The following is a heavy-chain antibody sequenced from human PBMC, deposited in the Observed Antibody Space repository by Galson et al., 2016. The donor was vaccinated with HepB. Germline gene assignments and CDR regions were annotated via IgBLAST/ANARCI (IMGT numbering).Heavy chain of an antibody. J-gene: IGHJ5*02. V-gene: IGHV3-21*01. CDR2: ISSSSTYI. D-gene: IGHD3-3*01. Sequence: SLRLSCAASGFTFSTYSMNWVRQAPGKGLEWVSFISSSSTYIYYADSVKGRFTISRDNAKNPLYLQMNSLRAEDTAVYYCARGGYDFWSGYAPSTNWFDPWGQGTLITVSS. CDR1: GFTFSTYS. CDR3: ARGGYDFWSGYAPSTNWFDP.